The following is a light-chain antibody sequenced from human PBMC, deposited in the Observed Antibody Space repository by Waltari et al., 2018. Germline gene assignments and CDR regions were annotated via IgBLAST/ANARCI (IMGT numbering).Light chain of an antibody. Sequence: DIQMTQSPSSLSASVGDRVTITCRASQGISNYLAWYQQKPGKVPKLLIYAESTLQSGVPSRFSGSGSGTGFTLAISSLQPEDVATYYCQKYNSAPPWTFGQGTKVEIK. CDR2: AES. CDR3: QKYNSAPPWT. V-gene: IGKV1-27*01. J-gene: IGKJ1*01. CDR1: QGISNY.